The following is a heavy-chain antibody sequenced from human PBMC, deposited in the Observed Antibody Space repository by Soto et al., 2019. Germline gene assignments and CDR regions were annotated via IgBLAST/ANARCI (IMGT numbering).Heavy chain of an antibody. J-gene: IGHJ4*02. CDR3: ARASEMATLDY. V-gene: IGHV3-30-3*01. CDR2: ISYDGSNK. CDR1: GFTFSSYA. D-gene: IGHD5-12*01. Sequence: QVQLVESGGGVVQPGRSLRLSCAASGFTFSSYAMHWVRQAPGKGLERVAVISYDGSNKYYADSVKGRFTISRDNSKNTLYLQMNSLRAEDTAVYYCARASEMATLDYWGQGTLVTVSS.